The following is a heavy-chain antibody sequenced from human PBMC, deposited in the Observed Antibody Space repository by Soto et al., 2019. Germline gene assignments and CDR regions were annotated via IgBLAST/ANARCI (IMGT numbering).Heavy chain of an antibody. D-gene: IGHD1-7*01. CDR3: ARTTSGLELFDY. Sequence: SETLSLTCTVAGGSISSGGYFWSWIRQHPGKGLECIGYIYDSGSTYYNPSLKSRVSISVDTSQNQFSLKVTSVTAADTAVYYFARTTSGLELFDYWGPGTLVTGSS. CDR2: IYDSGST. CDR1: GGSISSGGYF. V-gene: IGHV4-31*03. J-gene: IGHJ4*02.